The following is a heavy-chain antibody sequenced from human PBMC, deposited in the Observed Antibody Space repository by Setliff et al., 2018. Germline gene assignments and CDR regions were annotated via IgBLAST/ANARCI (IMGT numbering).Heavy chain of an antibody. V-gene: IGHV3-48*04. CDR1: GFTFSSYA. CDR2: ISGSGSTI. D-gene: IGHD4-4*01. CDR3: ARDVDYSRPEYYYGMDV. J-gene: IGHJ6*02. Sequence: PGGSLRLSCAASGFTFSSYAMSWVRQAPGKGLEWVSAISGSGSTIYYADSVKGRFTISRDNAKNSLYLQMNSLRAEDTAVYYCARDVDYSRPEYYYGMDVWGQGTTVTVSS.